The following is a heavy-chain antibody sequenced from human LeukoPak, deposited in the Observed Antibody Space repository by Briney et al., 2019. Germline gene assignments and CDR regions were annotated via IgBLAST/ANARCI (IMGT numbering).Heavy chain of an antibody. J-gene: IGHJ4*02. CDR1: GFTFSGSA. V-gene: IGHV3-73*01. CDR2: IRSKANSYAT. D-gene: IGHD4-17*01. CDR3: TRGIYGDSDW. Sequence: GGSLRLSCAASGFTFSGSAMHWVRQASVKGLEWVGRIRSKANSYATAYAASVKGRFTISRDDSKNTAYLQMNSLKTEDTAVYYRTRGIYGDSDWWGQGTLVTVSS.